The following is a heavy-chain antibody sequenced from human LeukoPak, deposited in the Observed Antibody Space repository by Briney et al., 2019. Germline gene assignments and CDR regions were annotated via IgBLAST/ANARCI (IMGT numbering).Heavy chain of an antibody. CDR1: GGSFSGYY. Sequence: SETLSLTCAVYGGSFSGYYWSWIRQPPGKGLEWIGEINHSGSTNYNPSLKSPFTMSVDTSKNQFSLKLSSVTAADTAVYYCASGMATITPFDYWGQGTLVTVSS. V-gene: IGHV4-34*01. D-gene: IGHD5-24*01. J-gene: IGHJ4*02. CDR2: INHSGST. CDR3: ASGMATITPFDY.